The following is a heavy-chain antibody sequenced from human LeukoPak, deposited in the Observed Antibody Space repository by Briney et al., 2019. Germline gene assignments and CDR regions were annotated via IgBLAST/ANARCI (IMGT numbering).Heavy chain of an antibody. CDR2: IYYSGST. V-gene: IGHV4-59*01. CDR1: GGSISSYY. D-gene: IGHD3-9*01. CDR3: ARTSSIFQYYFDY. J-gene: IGHJ4*02. Sequence: PSETLSLTCTVSGGSISSYYWSWIRQPPGKGLEWIGYIYYSGSTNYNPSLKSRVTISVDTSKNQFSLKLSSVTAADTAVYYCARTSSIFQYYFDYWGQGTLVTVSS.